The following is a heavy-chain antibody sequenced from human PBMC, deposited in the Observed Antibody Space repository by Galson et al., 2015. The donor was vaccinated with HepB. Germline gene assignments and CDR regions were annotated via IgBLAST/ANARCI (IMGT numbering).Heavy chain of an antibody. Sequence: CAISGDSVSSNSAAWNWIRQPPSRGLEWLGRTYYRSKWYNDYAVSVKSRTTINPDTSKNQFSLQLTSVTPEDTAVYYCARAPGIAVSPNSDYWGQGTLVTVSS. CDR1: GDSVSSNSAA. CDR2: TYYRSKWYN. V-gene: IGHV6-1*01. CDR3: ARAPGIAVSPNSDY. J-gene: IGHJ4*02. D-gene: IGHD6-19*01.